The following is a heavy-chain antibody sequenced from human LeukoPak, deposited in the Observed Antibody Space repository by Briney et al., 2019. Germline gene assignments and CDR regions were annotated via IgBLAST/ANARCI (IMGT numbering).Heavy chain of an antibody. CDR2: ISGSGGST. Sequence: PGGSLRLSCAASGFTFSSYAMSWVRQAPGKGLEWVSAISGSGGSTYYADSVKGRFTISRDNAKNSLYLQMNSLRGEDTALYYCAKAREDYYGMDVWGQGTTVTVSS. CDR1: GFTFSSYA. CDR3: AKAREDYYGMDV. D-gene: IGHD1-26*01. J-gene: IGHJ6*02. V-gene: IGHV3-23*01.